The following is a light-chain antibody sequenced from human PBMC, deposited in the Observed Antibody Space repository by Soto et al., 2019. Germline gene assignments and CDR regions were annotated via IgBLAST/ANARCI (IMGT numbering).Light chain of an antibody. CDR3: QQYCSSPLT. CDR2: GAS. V-gene: IGKV3-20*01. CDR1: QSVSASY. Sequence: EIVLTQSPDTLSLSPGERATLSCRASQSVSASYLAWYQHKPGQAPRLLMYGASRRPTGIPDRFSGSGSGTDFTLPISCLEPEDFVLYFYQQYCSSPLTFGGGTKVAIK. J-gene: IGKJ4*01.